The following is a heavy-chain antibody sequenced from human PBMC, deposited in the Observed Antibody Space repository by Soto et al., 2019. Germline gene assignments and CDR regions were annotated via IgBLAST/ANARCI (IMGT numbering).Heavy chain of an antibody. CDR2: INNDGSDT. V-gene: IGHV3-74*01. Sequence: EVQLVESGGGLVQPGGSLRVSCAASGFSISSYWMHWVRQAPGKGLVWVSRINNDGSDTNYADSVRGRFTISRDNAMNTLYLQLDSLRAEDTADYYCVRGPLDIAVVPGAMLYWGQGTLVTVSS. CDR3: VRGPLDIAVVPGAMLY. D-gene: IGHD2-2*03. J-gene: IGHJ4*02. CDR1: GFSISSYW.